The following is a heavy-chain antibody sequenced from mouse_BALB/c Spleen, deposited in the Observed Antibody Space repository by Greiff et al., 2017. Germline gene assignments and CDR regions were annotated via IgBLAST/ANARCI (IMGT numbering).Heavy chain of an antibody. CDR1: GFNIKDTY. D-gene: IGHD1-1*01. CDR3: ARSIYYYGSSYSYFDY. Sequence: DVKLQESGAELVKPGASVKLSCTASGFNIKDTYMHWVKQRPEQGLEWIGRIDPANGNTKYDPKFQGKATITADTSSNTAYLQLSSLTSEDTAVYYCARSIYYYGSSYSYFDYWGQGTTLTVSS. CDR2: IDPANGNT. V-gene: IGHV14-3*02. J-gene: IGHJ2*01.